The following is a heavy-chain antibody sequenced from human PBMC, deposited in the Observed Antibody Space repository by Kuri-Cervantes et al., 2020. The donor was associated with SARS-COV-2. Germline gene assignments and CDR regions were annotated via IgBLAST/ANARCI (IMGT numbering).Heavy chain of an antibody. CDR3: TTGPSVAVRPDSYFYMAV. J-gene: IGHJ6*03. CDR2: SRSKAYGGTS. V-gene: IGHV3-49*03. D-gene: IGHD3-10*01. Sequence: GGSLRLSCTASGFTFGDYAMNWFRQTPGKGLEWVGFSRSKAYGGTSEYAASVKDRFTISRDDTGTIAYLQMNSLKTEDTAVYYCTTGPSVAVRPDSYFYMAVWGKGTTVTVSS. CDR1: GFTFGDYA.